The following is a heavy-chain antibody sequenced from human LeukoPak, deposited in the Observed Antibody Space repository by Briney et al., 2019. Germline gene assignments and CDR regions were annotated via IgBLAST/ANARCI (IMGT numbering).Heavy chain of an antibody. D-gene: IGHD3-9*01. Sequence: PSETLSLTCTVSGGSISGYYWNWIRQPAGKGLERIGRIYTSGSTNYNPSLQSRVTISVDKSKVQFSLKLNSVTAADTAVYYCAKQHYDILTGYRTFDCWGQGTLVTVSS. CDR3: AKQHYDILTGYRTFDC. V-gene: IGHV4-4*07. CDR2: IYTSGST. CDR1: GGSISGYY. J-gene: IGHJ4*02.